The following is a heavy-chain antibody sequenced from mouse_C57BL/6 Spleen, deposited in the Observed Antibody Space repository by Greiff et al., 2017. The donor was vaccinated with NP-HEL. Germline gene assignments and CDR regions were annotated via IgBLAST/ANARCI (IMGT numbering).Heavy chain of an antibody. D-gene: IGHD3-2*01. CDR2: IDPEDGET. CDR1: GFNIKDYY. CDR3: ADSQAWFAY. Sequence: VQLQQSGAELVKPGASVKLSCTASGFNIKDYYMHWVKQRTEQGLEWIGRIDPEDGETKYDPKFQGKATITADTSSNTAYLQLSSLTSEDTAVYYCADSQAWFAYWGQGTLVTVSA. V-gene: IGHV14-2*01. J-gene: IGHJ3*01.